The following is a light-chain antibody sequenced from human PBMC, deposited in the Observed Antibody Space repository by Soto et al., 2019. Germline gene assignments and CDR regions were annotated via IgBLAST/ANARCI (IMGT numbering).Light chain of an antibody. Sequence: QPVLTQSPSASASLGASVKLTCTLSSGHSSYAIAWHQQQPEKGPRYLMKLNSDGSHSKGDGIPDRFSGSSSGAERYLTISSLQSEQEADYYCQTGGAGSPFGGGTKLTVL. CDR3: QTGGAGSP. J-gene: IGLJ2*01. V-gene: IGLV4-69*01. CDR1: SGHSSYA. CDR2: LNSDGSH.